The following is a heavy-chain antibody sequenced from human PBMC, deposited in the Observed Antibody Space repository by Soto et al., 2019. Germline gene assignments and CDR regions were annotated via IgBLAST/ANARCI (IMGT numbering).Heavy chain of an antibody. Sequence: ASVKVSCKVSGYTLTELSMHWVRQAPGKGLEWMGGFDPEDGETIYAQKFQGRVTMTEDTSTDTAYMELSSLRSEDTAVYYFATDRPYYDILTGYSNFDYWGQGTLVTVSS. CDR1: GYTLTELS. V-gene: IGHV1-24*01. D-gene: IGHD3-9*01. J-gene: IGHJ4*02. CDR2: FDPEDGET. CDR3: ATDRPYYDILTGYSNFDY.